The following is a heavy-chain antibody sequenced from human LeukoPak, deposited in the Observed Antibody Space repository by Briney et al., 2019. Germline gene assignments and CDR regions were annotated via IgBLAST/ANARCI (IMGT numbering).Heavy chain of an antibody. CDR1: GFTFSSYA. CDR3: AKDNGNWFDH. Sequence: PGRSLRLSCPAFGFTFSSYAMSWVRQAPGKGLEWVSAISGSGGSTYYADSVKGRFTISRDNCKNSLYLQMNSLRAEDTAVYYCAKDNGNWFDHWGQGTLVTVSS. J-gene: IGHJ5*02. V-gene: IGHV3-23*01. CDR2: ISGSGGST.